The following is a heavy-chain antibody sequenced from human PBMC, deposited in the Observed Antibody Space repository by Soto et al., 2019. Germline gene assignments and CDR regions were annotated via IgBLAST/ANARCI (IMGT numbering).Heavy chain of an antibody. CDR1: GYTLTSYA. V-gene: IGHV1-3*01. D-gene: IGHD3-16*01. J-gene: IGHJ6*02. CDR2: INAGNGKA. Sequence: ASVKVSCKASGYTLTSYAMHWVRQAPGQRLEWMGWINAGNGKAKYSQKFQGRVTITGDTSASTAYMELSSLRSEDTAVYYCARDEGEGYYYYGMDVWGQGTTVTVSS. CDR3: ARDEGEGYYYYGMDV.